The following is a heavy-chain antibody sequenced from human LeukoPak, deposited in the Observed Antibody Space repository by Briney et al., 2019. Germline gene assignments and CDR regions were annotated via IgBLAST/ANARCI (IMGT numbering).Heavy chain of an antibody. Sequence: SETLSLTCTVSGGSISSYYWSWIRQPPGKGLEWMGYIYYSGSTNYNPSLKSRVTISVDTSKNQFSLKLSSVTAADTAVYYCAREVDYYGSGSQSDAFDIWGQGTMVTVSS. CDR3: AREVDYYGSGSQSDAFDI. CDR1: GGSISSYY. CDR2: IYYSGST. J-gene: IGHJ3*02. D-gene: IGHD3-10*01. V-gene: IGHV4-59*01.